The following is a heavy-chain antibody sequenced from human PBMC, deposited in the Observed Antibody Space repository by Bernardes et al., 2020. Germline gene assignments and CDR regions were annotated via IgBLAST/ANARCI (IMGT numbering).Heavy chain of an antibody. Sequence: ASVKVSCKASGYTFTSYDINWVRQATGQGLEWMGWMNPNSGNPGYAQKFQGRVTMTRNTSISTAYMELSSLRSEDTAVYYCARGARITIFGVVQRIDYWGQGTLVTVSS. CDR1: GYTFTSYD. D-gene: IGHD3-3*01. V-gene: IGHV1-8*01. J-gene: IGHJ4*02. CDR3: ARGARITIFGVVQRIDY. CDR2: MNPNSGNP.